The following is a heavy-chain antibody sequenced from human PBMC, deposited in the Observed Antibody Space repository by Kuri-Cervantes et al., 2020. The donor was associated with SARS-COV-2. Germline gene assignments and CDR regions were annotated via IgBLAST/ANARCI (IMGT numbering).Heavy chain of an antibody. V-gene: IGHV3-21*01. CDR2: ISSCSSYI. Sequence: GESLKISCAASGFTFSSYSMNWVRQAPGKGLEWVSSISSCSSYIYYADSVKGRFTISRDNAKNMLFLQMNSLRAEDTAVYYCVRDGDHWNFDYWGQGTLVTVDS. CDR3: VRDGDHWNFDY. CDR1: GFTFSSYS. J-gene: IGHJ4*02. D-gene: IGHD1-1*01.